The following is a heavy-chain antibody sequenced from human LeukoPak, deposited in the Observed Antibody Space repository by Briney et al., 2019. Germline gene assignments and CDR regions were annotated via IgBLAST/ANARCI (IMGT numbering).Heavy chain of an antibody. Sequence: ASVKVSCKASGYTFTGYYMHWVRRAPGQGLEWMGWINPNSGGTNYAQKFQGRVTMTRDTSISTAYMELSRLRSDDTAVYYCAREVNLSGDQAAYYYYGMDVWGQGTTVTVSS. J-gene: IGHJ6*02. CDR2: INPNSGGT. CDR3: AREVNLSGDQAAYYYYGMDV. V-gene: IGHV1-2*02. CDR1: GYTFTGYY. D-gene: IGHD3-10*02.